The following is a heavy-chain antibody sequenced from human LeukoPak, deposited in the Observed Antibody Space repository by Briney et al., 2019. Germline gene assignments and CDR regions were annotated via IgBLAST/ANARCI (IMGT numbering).Heavy chain of an antibody. CDR1: GYTFTGYY. D-gene: IGHD1-26*01. J-gene: IGHJ4*02. CDR3: ARIGYSGSSFNLDDY. Sequence: GASVKVSCKASGYTFTGYYMHWVRQAPGQGLEWMGWINPNSGGTNYAQKFQGRVTMTRDTSISTAYMELSRLRSDDTAVYYCARIGYSGSSFNLDDYWGQGTLVTGSS. CDR2: INPNSGGT. V-gene: IGHV1-2*02.